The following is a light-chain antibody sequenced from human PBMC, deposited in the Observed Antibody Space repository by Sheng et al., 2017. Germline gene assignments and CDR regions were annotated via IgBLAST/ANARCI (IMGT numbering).Light chain of an antibody. CDR3: SSYAGSHIFYV. Sequence: QSALTQPPSASGSPGQSVTISCTGTSSDVGSYNYVSWYQQHPGKVPKVMIYEVTKRPSGVPDRFSGSKSGNTASLTVSGLQAEDEADYYCSSYAGSHIFYVFGSGTKVTVL. V-gene: IGLV2-8*01. J-gene: IGLJ1*01. CDR2: EVT. CDR1: SSDVGSYNY.